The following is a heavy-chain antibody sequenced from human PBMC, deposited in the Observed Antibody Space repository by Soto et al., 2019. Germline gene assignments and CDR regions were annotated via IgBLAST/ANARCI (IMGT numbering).Heavy chain of an antibody. CDR2: ISAYNGNT. V-gene: IGHV1-18*01. Sequence: ASVKVSCKASGYTFTSYGISWVRQAPGQGLEWMGWISAYNGNTNYAQKFQGRVTITTDKSTSTAYMELSSLRSEDTAVYYCARDLGSSPKNWFDPWGQGTLVTVSS. D-gene: IGHD6-6*01. J-gene: IGHJ5*02. CDR1: GYTFTSYG. CDR3: ARDLGSSPKNWFDP.